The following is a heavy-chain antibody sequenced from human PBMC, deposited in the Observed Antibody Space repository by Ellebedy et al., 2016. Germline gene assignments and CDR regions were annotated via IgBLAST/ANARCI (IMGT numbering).Heavy chain of an antibody. Sequence: GESLKISCVASGFPVRGYAMSWVRQAPGKGLEWVSAISGTGGSTYYADSVKGRFTISRDNSKNTLYLQMNSLRAEDTAVYYCAILTIFGVVMGPHEDYWGQGTLVTVSS. CDR3: AILTIFGVVMGPHEDY. J-gene: IGHJ4*02. V-gene: IGHV3-23*01. D-gene: IGHD3-3*01. CDR1: GFPVRGYA. CDR2: ISGTGGST.